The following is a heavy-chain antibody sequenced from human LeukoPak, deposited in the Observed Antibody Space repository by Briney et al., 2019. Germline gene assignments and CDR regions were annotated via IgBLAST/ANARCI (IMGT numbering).Heavy chain of an antibody. CDR2: ISYDGSNK. D-gene: IGHD3-22*01. V-gene: IGHV3-30*18. Sequence: GGSLRLSCAASGFTFSSYEMNWVRQAPGKGLEWVAVISYDGSNKYYADSVKGRFTISRDNSKNTLYLQMNSLRAEDTAVYYCAKEYSSGYLAVDYWGQGTLVTVSS. CDR1: GFTFSSYE. CDR3: AKEYSSGYLAVDY. J-gene: IGHJ4*02.